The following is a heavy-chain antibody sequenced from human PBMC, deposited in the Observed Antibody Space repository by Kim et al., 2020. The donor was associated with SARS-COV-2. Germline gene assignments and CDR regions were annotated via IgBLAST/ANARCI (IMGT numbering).Heavy chain of an antibody. CDR1: GGTFSSYA. J-gene: IGHJ4*02. D-gene: IGHD3-9*01. Sequence: SVKVSCKASGGTFSSYAISWVRQAPGQGLEWMGGIIPIFGTANYAQKFQGRVTITADESTSTAYMELSSLRSEDTAVYYCARRYYDIFGGSAFERSTGYYFDYWGQGTLGTVSS. CDR2: IIPIFGTA. CDR3: ARRYYDIFGGSAFERSTGYYFDY. V-gene: IGHV1-69*13.